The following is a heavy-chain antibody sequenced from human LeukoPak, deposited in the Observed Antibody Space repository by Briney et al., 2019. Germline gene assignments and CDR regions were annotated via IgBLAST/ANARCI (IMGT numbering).Heavy chain of an antibody. J-gene: IGHJ4*02. V-gene: IGHV4-38-2*02. Sequence: SETLSLTCNVSGYSISSGYYWGWIRQPPGKGLEWIGSIYYSGSTYYNPSLKSRVTISVDTSKNQFSLKLSSVTAADTAVYYCARGLIRGSTRFDYWGQGTLVTVSS. CDR2: IYYSGST. D-gene: IGHD3-16*01. CDR1: GYSISSGYY. CDR3: ARGLIRGSTRFDY.